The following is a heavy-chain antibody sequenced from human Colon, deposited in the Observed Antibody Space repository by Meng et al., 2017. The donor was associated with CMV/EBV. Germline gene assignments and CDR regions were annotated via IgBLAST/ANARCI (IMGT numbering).Heavy chain of an antibody. J-gene: IGHJ4*02. V-gene: IGHV4-59*12. D-gene: IGHD6-13*01. CDR1: NGSISISY. CDR3: ARGPSSSSWYPRRVYFDY. CDR2: MYHGGST. Sequence: GSLRLSCTVSNGSISISYCSWIRQSPGKGLEWIGHMYHGGSTKYNPSLESRVTISVDTSKNQFSLKLSSVTAADTAVYYCARGPSSSSWYPRRVYFDYWGQGTLVTVSS.